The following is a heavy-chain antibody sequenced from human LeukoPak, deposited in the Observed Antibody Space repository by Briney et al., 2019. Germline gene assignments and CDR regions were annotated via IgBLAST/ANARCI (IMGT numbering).Heavy chain of an antibody. CDR1: GYTFTGYY. Sequence: ASVKVSCKASGYTFTGYYMHWVRQAPGQGLEWMGWINPNSGGTNYAQKFQGRVTMTRDTSISTAYMELSRLRSDDTAVYYRAREAAEMATTHFDYWGQGTLVTVSS. CDR3: AREAAEMATTHFDY. D-gene: IGHD5-24*01. V-gene: IGHV1-2*02. CDR2: INPNSGGT. J-gene: IGHJ4*02.